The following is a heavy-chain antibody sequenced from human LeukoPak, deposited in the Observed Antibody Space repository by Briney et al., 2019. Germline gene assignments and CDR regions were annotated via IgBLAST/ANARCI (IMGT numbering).Heavy chain of an antibody. Sequence: PGGSLRLSCAASGFTFDDYAMHWVRHAPGKGLEWVSGISWNSGSIGYADSVKGRFTISRDNAKNSLYLQMNSLRAEDMVLYYCAKGPYSSGWYFFDYWGQGTLVTVSS. D-gene: IGHD6-19*01. CDR3: AKGPYSSGWYFFDY. CDR2: ISWNSGSI. J-gene: IGHJ4*02. CDR1: GFTFDDYA. V-gene: IGHV3-9*03.